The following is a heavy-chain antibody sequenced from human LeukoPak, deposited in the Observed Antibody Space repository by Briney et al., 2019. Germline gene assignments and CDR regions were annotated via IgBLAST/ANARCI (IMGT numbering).Heavy chain of an antibody. CDR1: GFTFSSYW. J-gene: IGHJ6*02. V-gene: IGHV3-7*01. CDR2: IKQDGSEK. CDR3: AREGYNWNYGWIYYYGMDV. D-gene: IGHD1-7*01. Sequence: GGSLSLSCAASGFTFSSYWMSWVRQAPGKGLEWVANIKQDGSEKYYVDSVKGRFTISRDNAKNSLYLQMNSLRAEDTAVYYCAREGYNWNYGWIYYYGMDVWGQGTTVTVSS.